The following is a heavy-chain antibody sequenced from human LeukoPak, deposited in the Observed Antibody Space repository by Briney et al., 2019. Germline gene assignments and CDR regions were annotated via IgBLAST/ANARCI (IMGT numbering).Heavy chain of an antibody. Sequence: GGSLRLSCATSGFAFSSYWMLWVRQVPGKGLVWVSRISGDGSTTTYADSVKGRFTISRDNSKNTLYLQMNSLRAEDTAVYYCAKWGATVTPDYYYYYMDVWGKGTTVTVSS. D-gene: IGHD4-17*01. CDR1: GFAFSSYW. V-gene: IGHV3-74*01. CDR3: AKWGATVTPDYYYYYMDV. CDR2: ISGDGSTT. J-gene: IGHJ6*03.